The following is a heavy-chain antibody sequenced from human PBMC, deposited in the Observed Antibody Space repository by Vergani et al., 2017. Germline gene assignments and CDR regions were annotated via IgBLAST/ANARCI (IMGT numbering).Heavy chain of an antibody. CDR3: ARVGPSTYYDILTGYPLHYYYYMDV. V-gene: IGHV4-59*01. Sequence: QVQLQESGPGLVKPSETLSLTCTVSGGSISSYYWSWIRQPPGKGLEWIGYIYYSGSTNYNPSLKSRVTISVDTSKNQFSLKLSSVTAADTAVYYCARVGPSTYYDILTGYPLHYYYYMDVWGKGTTVTVSS. CDR2: IYYSGST. D-gene: IGHD3-9*01. CDR1: GGSISSYY. J-gene: IGHJ6*03.